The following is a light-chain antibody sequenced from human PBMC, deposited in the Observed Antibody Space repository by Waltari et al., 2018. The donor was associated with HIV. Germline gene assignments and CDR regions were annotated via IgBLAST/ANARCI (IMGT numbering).Light chain of an antibody. CDR2: DES. Sequence: SYVLTQPPSVSVAPGQTARITCGGNNIGSKSVHWYQQKPGQAPVLVVYDESDRPSGIPERFSGSNSGNTATLTISRVEAGDEADYYCQVWDSSSDHPDVVFGGGTKLTVL. CDR1: NIGSKS. V-gene: IGLV3-21*02. J-gene: IGLJ2*01. CDR3: QVWDSSSDHPDVV.